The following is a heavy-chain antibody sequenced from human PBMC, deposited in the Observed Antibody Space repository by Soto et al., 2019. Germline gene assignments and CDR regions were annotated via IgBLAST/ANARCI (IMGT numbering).Heavy chain of an antibody. D-gene: IGHD5-18*01. CDR3: AKGGYTFGFLFDS. CDR1: GVTFSSYS. Sequence: PGGSLRLSCASSGVTFSSYSMNWVHQRRTIYYADSVKGRFTISRDNSKQTLYLQMISLRAEVTAVYYCAKGGYTFGFLFDSWGQGTLVTVSS. V-gene: IGHV3-23*01. J-gene: IGHJ4*02. CDR2: RTI.